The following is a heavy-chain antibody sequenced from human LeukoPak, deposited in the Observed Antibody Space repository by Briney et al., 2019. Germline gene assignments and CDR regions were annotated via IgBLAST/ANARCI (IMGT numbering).Heavy chain of an antibody. Sequence: ASVKVSCKASGYTFTSYDINWVRQATGQGLEWMGWMNPNSGNTGYAQKFQGRVTMTRNTSISTAYMELSSLRSEDTAVYYCARDRRLGAAGRKGGNWFDPWGQGTLVTVPS. CDR3: ARDRRLGAAGRKGGNWFDP. CDR1: GYTFTSYD. D-gene: IGHD6-13*01. V-gene: IGHV1-8*01. J-gene: IGHJ5*02. CDR2: MNPNSGNT.